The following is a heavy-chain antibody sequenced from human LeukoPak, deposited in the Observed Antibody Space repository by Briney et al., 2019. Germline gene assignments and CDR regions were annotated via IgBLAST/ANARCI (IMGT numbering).Heavy chain of an antibody. Sequence: GGSLRLSCAVSGFTVSSNYMSWVRQAPGKGLEWVSVIYSGGSTYYADSVKGRFTISRDISKNTLYLQMNSLRVEDTAVYYCARSLRGYSYVLDYWGQGALVTVSS. D-gene: IGHD5-12*01. J-gene: IGHJ4*02. CDR1: GFTVSSNY. V-gene: IGHV3-53*01. CDR2: IYSGGST. CDR3: ARSLRGYSYVLDY.